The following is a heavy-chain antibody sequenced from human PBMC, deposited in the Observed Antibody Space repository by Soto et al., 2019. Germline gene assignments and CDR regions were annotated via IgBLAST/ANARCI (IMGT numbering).Heavy chain of an antibody. CDR3: GRGGLGGAAN. CDR1: GGSFSGYY. Sequence: QVQLQQWGAGLSKPSETLSLTCAVYGGSFSGYYWSWIRQPPGKGLEWIGEIDHSGGTNYNPSLKGRVTIQETTPKTQSSLKLGPVTAPDTAEYYCGRGGLGGAANWGQGTLVTVSS. J-gene: IGHJ4*02. D-gene: IGHD3-16*01. CDR2: IDHSGGT. V-gene: IGHV4-34*01.